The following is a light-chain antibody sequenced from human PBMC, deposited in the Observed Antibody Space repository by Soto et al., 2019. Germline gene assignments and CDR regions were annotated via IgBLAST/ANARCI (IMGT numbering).Light chain of an antibody. CDR1: NMGSYN. J-gene: IGLJ1*01. CDR2: DDR. CDR3: QVWDTTSDHFF. V-gene: IGLV3-21*02. Sequence: SYELSQPPSVSVAPGQTARITCGGNNMGSYNVHWYQQKPGLAPVLVVYDDRDRPSGIPERFSGSNSGNTAALTISRVEAGDEAAYYCQVWDTTSDHFFFGTGTKVTVL.